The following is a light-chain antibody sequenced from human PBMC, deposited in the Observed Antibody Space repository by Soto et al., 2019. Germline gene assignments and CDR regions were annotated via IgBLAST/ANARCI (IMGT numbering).Light chain of an antibody. J-gene: IGLJ7*01. Sequence: QSVLTQSSSASASLGSSVKLTCTLSSGHSSYIIAWHQQQPGKAPRYLMKLEGSGSYNKGSGVPDRFSGSSSGADRYLTISNLPFEDEADYYCETWDSNTAVFGGGTQLTVL. V-gene: IGLV4-60*02. CDR1: SGHSSYI. CDR2: LEGSGSY. CDR3: ETWDSNTAV.